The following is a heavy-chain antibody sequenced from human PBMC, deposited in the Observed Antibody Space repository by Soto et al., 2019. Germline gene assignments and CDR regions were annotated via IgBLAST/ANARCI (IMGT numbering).Heavy chain of an antibody. J-gene: IGHJ4*02. Sequence: QVQLVQSGAEVKKPGSSVKVSCKASGGTFSSYAIGWVRQAPGQGLVWMGGIIPIFGTTKYAEEFQGKVTITADESRSTAYMELSSLRSEDTAVYYCATGYYYDTIGSGGRRYFDYWGQGNLVTVSS. CDR2: IIPIFGTT. D-gene: IGHD3-22*01. CDR1: GGTFSSYA. V-gene: IGHV1-69*01. CDR3: ATGYYYDTIGSGGRRYFDY.